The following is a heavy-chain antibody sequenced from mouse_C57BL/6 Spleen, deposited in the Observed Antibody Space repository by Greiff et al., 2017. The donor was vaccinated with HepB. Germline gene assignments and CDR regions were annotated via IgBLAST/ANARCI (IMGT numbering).Heavy chain of an antibody. D-gene: IGHD1-1*01. Sequence: QVTLKVSGAELVRPGASVKLSCKASGYTFTDYYINWVKQRPGQGLEWIARIYPGSGNTYYNEKFKGKATLTAEKSSSTAYMQLSSLTSEDSAVYFCAREGGTTYFDYWGQGTTLTVSS. J-gene: IGHJ2*01. CDR1: GYTFTDYY. V-gene: IGHV1-76*01. CDR2: IYPGSGNT. CDR3: AREGGTTYFDY.